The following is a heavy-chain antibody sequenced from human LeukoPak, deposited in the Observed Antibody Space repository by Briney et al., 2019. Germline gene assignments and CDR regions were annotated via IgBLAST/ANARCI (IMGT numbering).Heavy chain of an antibody. V-gene: IGHV3-30*02. J-gene: IGHJ4*02. CDR1: GFTFSSYG. D-gene: IGHD6-19*01. CDR3: ARGSIAVAPYYFDY. Sequence: GGSLRLSCAASGFTFSSYGMHWVRQAPGKGLEWVAFIRYDGSNKYYADSVKGRFTISRDNPKNTLYLQMNSLRAEDTAVYYCARGSIAVAPYYFDYWGQGTLVTVSS. CDR2: IRYDGSNK.